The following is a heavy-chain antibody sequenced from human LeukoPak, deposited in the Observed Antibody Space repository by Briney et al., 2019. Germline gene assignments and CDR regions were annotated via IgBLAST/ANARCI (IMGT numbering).Heavy chain of an antibody. CDR3: ARGGVLAYCGGDCHYDAFDI. J-gene: IGHJ3*02. Sequence: GSTLRLPCAASGFTFSSYGLHWVRQAPAKALEWVGVIWYDGSNTYYPDSVKGRFTISRDDSKNTLFLQMNSLRAEDTAVYYCARGGVLAYCGGDCHYDAFDIWGQGTMVTVSS. CDR2: IWYDGSNT. V-gene: IGHV3-33*01. D-gene: IGHD2-21*02. CDR1: GFTFSSYG.